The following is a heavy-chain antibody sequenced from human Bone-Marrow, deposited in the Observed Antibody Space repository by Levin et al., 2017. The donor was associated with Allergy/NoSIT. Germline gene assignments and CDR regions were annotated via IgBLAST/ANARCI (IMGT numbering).Heavy chain of an antibody. CDR2: ISGSGGST. J-gene: IGHJ3*02. CDR1: GFTFSSYA. CDR3: AKDASGSYYSGAFDI. Sequence: GESLKISCAASGFTFSSYAMSWVRQAPGKGLEWVSAISGSGGSTYYADSVKGRFTISRDNSKNTLYLQMNSLRAEDTAVYYCAKDASGSYYSGAFDIWGQGTMVTVSS. V-gene: IGHV3-23*01. D-gene: IGHD1-26*01.